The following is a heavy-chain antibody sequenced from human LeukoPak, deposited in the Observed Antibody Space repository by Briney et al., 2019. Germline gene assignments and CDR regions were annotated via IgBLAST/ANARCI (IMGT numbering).Heavy chain of an antibody. CDR3: ARGLDDTTILTLFDY. D-gene: IGHD5-18*01. CDR1: GGSFSGYY. CDR2: VNHSGST. V-gene: IGHV4-34*01. Sequence: PSETLSLTCAVYGGSFSGYYWSWIRQPPGRGLEWIGEVNHSGSTNYNPSLKGRVTISVDTSKNQFSLKLSSVTAADTALYYCARGLDDTTILTLFDYWGQGTLVTVSS. J-gene: IGHJ4*02.